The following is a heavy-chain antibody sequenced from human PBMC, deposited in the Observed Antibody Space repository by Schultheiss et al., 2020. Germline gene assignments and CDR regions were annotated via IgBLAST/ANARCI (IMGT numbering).Heavy chain of an antibody. CDR1: GGSISSGSYY. J-gene: IGHJ5*02. D-gene: IGHD6-13*01. Sequence: SETLSLTCTVSGGSISSGSYYWSWIRQPAGKGLEWIGRIYTSGSTNYNPSLKSRVTISVDTSKNQFSLKLSSVTAADTAVYYCARLPSYSSSWYRGNWFDPWGQGTLVTVSS. CDR2: IYTSGST. V-gene: IGHV4-61*02. CDR3: ARLPSYSSSWYRGNWFDP.